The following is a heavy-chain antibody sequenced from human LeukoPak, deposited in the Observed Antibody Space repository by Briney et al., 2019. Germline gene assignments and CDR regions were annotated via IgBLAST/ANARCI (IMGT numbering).Heavy chain of an antibody. Sequence: GGSLRLSCAASGFTFSSYDIHWVRQAPGKGLEWAAVISYDGSNKYFADSVKGRFTISRDNSKNTLYLQMNSLRAEDTAVYYCARDLQQLVWGYYYYGMDVWGQGTTVTVSS. J-gene: IGHJ6*02. CDR1: GFTFSSYD. CDR2: ISYDGSNK. V-gene: IGHV3-30*03. CDR3: ARDLQQLVWGYYYYGMDV. D-gene: IGHD6-13*01.